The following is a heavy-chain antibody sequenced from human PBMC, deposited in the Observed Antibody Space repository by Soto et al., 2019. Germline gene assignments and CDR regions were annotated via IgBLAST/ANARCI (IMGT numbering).Heavy chain of an antibody. CDR3: ARGQVVAAQH. Sequence: PSETLSLTCTVSGGSISSSDYYWGWIRQPPGKGLEWIGNIYYSGSTYYNPSLKSRVTISVDRSKNQFSLKLSSVTAADTAVYYCARGQVVAAQHWGQGTLVTVSS. CDR2: IYYSGST. J-gene: IGHJ4*02. V-gene: IGHV4-39*07. CDR1: GGSISSSDYY. D-gene: IGHD2-15*01.